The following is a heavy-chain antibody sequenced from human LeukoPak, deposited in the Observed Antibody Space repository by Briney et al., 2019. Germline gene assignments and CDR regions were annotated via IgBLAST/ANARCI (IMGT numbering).Heavy chain of an antibody. D-gene: IGHD3-10*01. CDR1: GFTFSSYA. J-gene: IGHJ4*02. Sequence: LGGSLSLSCVSAGFTFSSYAMHWVRQAPGKGLEWVAVISYDGSNKYYADSVKGRFTIFRDNSKNTLYLQMNSLRAEDTAVYYCARDYGGAPYPEYYFDYWGQGTLVTVSS. V-gene: IGHV3-30*04. CDR2: ISYDGSNK. CDR3: ARDYGGAPYPEYYFDY.